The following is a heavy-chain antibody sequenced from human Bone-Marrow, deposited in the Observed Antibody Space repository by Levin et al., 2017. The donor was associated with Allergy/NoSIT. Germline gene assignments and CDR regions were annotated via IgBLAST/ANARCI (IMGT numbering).Heavy chain of an antibody. J-gene: IGHJ2*01. D-gene: IGHD2-2*01. CDR1: GFKFSSYW. CDR2: INSDGTSI. Sequence: GESLKISCAASGFKFSSYWMHWVRQAPGKGLVWVARINSDGTSISYADSVKGRFTISRDNAKNTLYLQMNSLRAEDTAMYFCAKNDQLKLIYHWYFDLWGRGTLVTASS. CDR3: AKNDQLKLIYHWYFDL. V-gene: IGHV3-74*01.